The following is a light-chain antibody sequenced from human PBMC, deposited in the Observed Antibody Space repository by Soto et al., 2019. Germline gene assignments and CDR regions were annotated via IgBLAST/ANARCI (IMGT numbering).Light chain of an antibody. Sequence: TQSPGTLSLSPGERATLSCRASQTVRNNYLAWYQQKPGKAPKLLIYAASSLQSGVPSRFSGSGSGTDFTLTISSLQPEDFATYYCQQSYSTPRTFGQGTKVDIK. CDR2: AAS. CDR1: QTVRNNY. J-gene: IGKJ1*01. V-gene: IGKV1-39*01. CDR3: QQSYSTPRT.